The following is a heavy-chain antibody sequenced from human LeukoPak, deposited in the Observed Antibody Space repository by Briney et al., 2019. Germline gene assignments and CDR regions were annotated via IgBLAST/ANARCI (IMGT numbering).Heavy chain of an antibody. Sequence: GGSLRLSCTASGFTFGDYAMSWFRQAPGKGLEWVSYISSTGSTIYYADSVKGRFTISRDDAKNSLYLQMNSLRAEDTAVYYCARDLSGSYYGGAFDIWGQGTMVTVSS. D-gene: IGHD1-26*01. CDR3: ARDLSGSYYGGAFDI. CDR1: GFTFGDYA. V-gene: IGHV3-11*04. J-gene: IGHJ3*02. CDR2: ISSTGSTI.